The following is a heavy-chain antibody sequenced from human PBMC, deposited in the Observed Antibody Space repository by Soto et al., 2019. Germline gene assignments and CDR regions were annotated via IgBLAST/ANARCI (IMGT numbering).Heavy chain of an antibody. CDR2: IIPIFGTA. D-gene: IGHD3-16*01. CDR1: GGTFSSYA. Sequence: QVQLVQSGAEVKKPGSSVKVSCKASGGTFSSYAISWVRQAPGQGLEWMGGIIPIFGTANYAQKFEGRVTITADESTSTAYRELSSLRSEDTAVYYCARTAWGADYYYYGMDVWGQGTTVTVSS. V-gene: IGHV1-69*12. CDR3: ARTAWGADYYYYGMDV. J-gene: IGHJ6*02.